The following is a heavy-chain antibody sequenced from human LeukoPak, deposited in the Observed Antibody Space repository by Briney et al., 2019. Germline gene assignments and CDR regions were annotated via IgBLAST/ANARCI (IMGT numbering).Heavy chain of an antibody. D-gene: IGHD2-15*01. CDR2: IYPGDSDT. Sequence: GESLKISCKGSGSSFTSYWIGWARQMPGKGLEWMGIIYPGDSDTGYSPSFQGQVTISADKSMSTAYLQWSSLKASDTAMYYCARLKSCSGGSCYYYYMDVWGKGTTVTVSS. CDR1: GSSFTSYW. J-gene: IGHJ6*03. V-gene: IGHV5-51*01. CDR3: ARLKSCSGGSCYYYYMDV.